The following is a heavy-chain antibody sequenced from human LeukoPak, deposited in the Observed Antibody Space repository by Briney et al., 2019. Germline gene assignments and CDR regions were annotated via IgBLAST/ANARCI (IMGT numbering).Heavy chain of an antibody. CDR2: ISSSSSYI. V-gene: IGHV3-21*01. CDR1: GFTFSSYS. D-gene: IGHD6-13*01. J-gene: IGHJ4*02. Sequence: PGGPLRLSCAASGFTFSSYSMNWVRQAPGKGLEWVSSISSSSSYIYYADSVKGRFTISRDNAKNSLYLQMNSLRAEDTAVYYCARDLTYSSSWYWTFDYWGQGTLVTVSS. CDR3: ARDLTYSSSWYWTFDY.